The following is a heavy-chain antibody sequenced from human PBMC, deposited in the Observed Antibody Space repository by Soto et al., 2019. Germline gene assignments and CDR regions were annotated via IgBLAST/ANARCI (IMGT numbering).Heavy chain of an antibody. CDR2: ISSSGSTI. Sequence: QVQLVESGGGLVKPGGSLGLSCAASGFTFSDYYMSWIRQAPGKGLEWVSYISSSGSTIYYADSVKGRFTISRDNAKNSLYLQMNSLRAEDTAVYYCARDYCSGGSCYPVGDAFDIWGQGTMVTVSS. V-gene: IGHV3-11*01. D-gene: IGHD2-15*01. CDR1: GFTFSDYY. CDR3: ARDYCSGGSCYPVGDAFDI. J-gene: IGHJ3*02.